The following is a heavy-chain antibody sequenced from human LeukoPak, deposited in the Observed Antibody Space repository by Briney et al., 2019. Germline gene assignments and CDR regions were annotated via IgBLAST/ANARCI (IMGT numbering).Heavy chain of an antibody. V-gene: IGHV4-61*02. CDR3: ARGPGAFDI. Sequence: SETLSLTCTVSGDSISSDDYYWSWIRQPAGKGLEWIGRFSASGNSNYNPSLKSRLTISVDTSKNQFSLKLTSVTAADTAVYYCARGPGAFDIWGQGTMVTVSS. J-gene: IGHJ3*02. D-gene: IGHD7-27*01. CDR1: GDSISSDDYY. CDR2: FSASGNS.